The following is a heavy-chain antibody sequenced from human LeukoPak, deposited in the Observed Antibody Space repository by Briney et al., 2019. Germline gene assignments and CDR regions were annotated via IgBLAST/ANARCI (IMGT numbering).Heavy chain of an antibody. D-gene: IGHD3-22*01. V-gene: IGHV4-39*07. J-gene: IGHJ4*02. Sequence: SETLSLTCTVSGGSISNYYWGWIRQAPGKGLEWIGSIYYSGNTYYNSSLKSRVTISRDTSKNQFSLNLFSVTAADTAVYYCATEYYYDSSGYENWGQGTLVTVSS. CDR2: IYYSGNT. CDR1: GGSISNYY. CDR3: ATEYYYDSSGYEN.